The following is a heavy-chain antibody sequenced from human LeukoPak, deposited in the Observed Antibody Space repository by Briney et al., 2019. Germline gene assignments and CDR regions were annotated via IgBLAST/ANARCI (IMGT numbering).Heavy chain of an antibody. V-gene: IGHV3-7*01. CDR3: ATEDCYDSSGYYFDY. Sequence: GGSLRLSXAASGFTFSSYWMSWVRQAPGKGLEWVANIKQDGSEKYYVDSVKGRFTISRDNAKNSLYLQMNSLRAEDTAVYYCATEDCYDSSGYYFDYWGQGTLVTVSS. CDR1: GFTFSSYW. J-gene: IGHJ4*02. D-gene: IGHD3-22*01. CDR2: IKQDGSEK.